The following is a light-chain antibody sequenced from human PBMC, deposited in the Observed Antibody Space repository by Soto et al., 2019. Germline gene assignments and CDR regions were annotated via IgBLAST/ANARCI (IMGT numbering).Light chain of an antibody. J-gene: IGLJ2*01. V-gene: IGLV2-8*01. CDR2: EVS. CDR1: SSDVGAYIY. CDR3: SSYAGSNTVV. Sequence: QSALTQPPSASGSPGQSVTISCTGTSSDVGAYIYVSWYQQHPGKAPKLMIYEVSKRPSGVPDRFSGSKSGNTASLTVYGLQAEDAADYYCSSYAGSNTVVFGGGTKVTVL.